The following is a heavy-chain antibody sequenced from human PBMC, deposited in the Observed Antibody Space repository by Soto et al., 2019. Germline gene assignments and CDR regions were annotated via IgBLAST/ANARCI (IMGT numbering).Heavy chain of an antibody. CDR1: GFTFSSYE. D-gene: IGHD5-18*01. V-gene: IGHV3-48*03. Sequence: EVQLVESGGGLVQPGGSLRLSCAASGFTFSSYEMNWVRQAPGKGLEWVSYISSSGSTIYYADSVKGRFTISRDNAKNSLYLQMNSLRAEDTDVYYCARDGPAMVRDDFDYWGQGTLVTVSS. J-gene: IGHJ4*02. CDR2: ISSSGSTI. CDR3: ARDGPAMVRDDFDY.